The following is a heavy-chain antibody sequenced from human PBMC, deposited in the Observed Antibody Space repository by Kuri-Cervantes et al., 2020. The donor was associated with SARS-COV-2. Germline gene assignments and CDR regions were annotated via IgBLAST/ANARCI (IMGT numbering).Heavy chain of an antibody. CDR1: GFTFSNAW. D-gene: IGHD2-15*01. V-gene: IGHV3-15*07. Sequence: GESLKISCAASGFTFSNAWMNWVRQAPGKGLEWVGRIKSKTDGGTTDYAAPVKGRFTISRDDSKNTLYLQMNSLKTEDTAVYYCARAGGSGGTSNYYYYMDVWGKGTTVTVSS. CDR3: ARAGGSGGTSNYYYYMDV. CDR2: IKSKTDGGTT. J-gene: IGHJ6*03.